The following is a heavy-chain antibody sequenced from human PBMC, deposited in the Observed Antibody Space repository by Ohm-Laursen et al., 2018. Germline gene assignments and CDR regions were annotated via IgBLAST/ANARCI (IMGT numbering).Heavy chain of an antibody. CDR2: INPNSGGT. D-gene: IGHD2-15*01. CDR3: ARGRGVVAATVYNWFDP. J-gene: IGHJ5*02. V-gene: IGHV1-2*02. CDR1: GYTFTGYY. Sequence: ASVKVSCNASGYTFTGYYMHWVRQAPGQGLEWMGWINPNSGGTNYAQKFQGRVTMTRDTSISTAYMELSRLRSDDTAVYYCARGRGVVAATVYNWFDPWGQGTLVTVSS.